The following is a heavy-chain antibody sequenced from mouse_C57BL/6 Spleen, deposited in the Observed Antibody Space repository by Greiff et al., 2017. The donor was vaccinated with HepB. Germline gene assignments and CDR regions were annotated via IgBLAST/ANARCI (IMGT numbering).Heavy chain of an antibody. V-gene: IGHV1-47*01. CDR1: GYTFTTYP. CDR2: FHPYNDDT. Sequence: VQLQQSGAELMKPGASVKMSCKASGYTFTTYPIEWMKQNHGKSLEWIGNFHPYNDDTKYNEKFKGKATLTVEKSSSTVYLELSRLTSDDSAVYYCARGAYYSNYFDWYFDVWGTGTTVTVSS. CDR3: ARGAYYSNYFDWYFDV. J-gene: IGHJ1*03. D-gene: IGHD2-5*01.